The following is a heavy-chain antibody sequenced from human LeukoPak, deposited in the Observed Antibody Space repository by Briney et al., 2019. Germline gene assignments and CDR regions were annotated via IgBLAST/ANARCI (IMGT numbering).Heavy chain of an antibody. Sequence: SETLSLTCAVSGGSISSSNWWSWVRQPPGKGLEWIGEIYHSGSTNYNPSLKSRVTISVDKSKNQFSLKLSSVTAADTAVYYCARYYGSGSYYPRSDAFDIWGQGTMVTVSS. CDR2: IYHSGST. D-gene: IGHD3-10*01. CDR1: GGSISSSNW. CDR3: ARYYGSGSYYPRSDAFDI. V-gene: IGHV4-4*02. J-gene: IGHJ3*02.